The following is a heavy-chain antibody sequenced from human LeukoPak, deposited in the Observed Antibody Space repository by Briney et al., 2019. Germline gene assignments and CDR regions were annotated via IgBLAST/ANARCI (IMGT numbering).Heavy chain of an antibody. D-gene: IGHD6-13*01. CDR2: ISSSGSTI. J-gene: IGHJ4*02. CDR1: GFTFSDYY. V-gene: IGHV3-11*04. CDR3: ASTYSSSWYEDTGRYYFDY. Sequence: GGSLRLSCAASGFTFSDYYMSWIRQAPGKGLEWVSYISSSGSTIYYADSVKGRFTISRDNAKNSLYLQMNSLRAEDTAVYYCASTYSSSWYEDTGRYYFDYWGQGTLVTVSS.